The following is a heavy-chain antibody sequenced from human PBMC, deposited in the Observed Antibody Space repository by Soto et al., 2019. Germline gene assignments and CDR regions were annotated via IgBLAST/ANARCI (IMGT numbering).Heavy chain of an antibody. CDR1: GGSISSGDYY. CDR3: ARDVPPGRGSPNFSYYGMDV. CDR2: IYYSGST. D-gene: IGHD3-10*01. J-gene: IGHJ6*02. Sequence: QVQLQESGPGLVKPSQTLSLTCTVSGGSISSGDYYWSWIRQHPGKGLEWIGYIYYSGSTYYNPSLKSRVTISVDTSKNQFSLKLSSVTAADTAVYYCARDVPPGRGSPNFSYYGMDVWGQGATVTVSS. V-gene: IGHV4-31*03.